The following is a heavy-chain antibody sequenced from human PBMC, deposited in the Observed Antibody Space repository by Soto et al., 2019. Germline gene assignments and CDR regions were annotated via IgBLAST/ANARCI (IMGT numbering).Heavy chain of an antibody. Sequence: QAQLQESGGGVVQPGTSLRLSCAASAFSFSTSGMHWVRQAPGKGLEWVAAIWDVGGNKYYADSVRGRFTISRDNSNNMLFLQMNSLRAEDTALYYCARSSGSYFAAFYDTWGQGTLVSVSS. D-gene: IGHD1-26*01. CDR2: IWDVGGNK. CDR1: AFSFSTSG. CDR3: ARSSGSYFAAFYDT. J-gene: IGHJ5*02. V-gene: IGHV3-33*01.